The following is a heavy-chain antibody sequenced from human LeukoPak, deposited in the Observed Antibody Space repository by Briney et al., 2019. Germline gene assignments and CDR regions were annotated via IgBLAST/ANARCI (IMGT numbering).Heavy chain of an antibody. D-gene: IGHD4-11*01. CDR2: TYYRSKWYN. V-gene: IGHV6-1*01. Sequence: SQTLSLTCAISGDRVSSNSAAWNWIRQSPSRGLEWLGRTYYRSKWYNDYALSVKSRITINPDTSRNQFSLQLNSVTPEDTAVYYCARGDYSSYPFDYWGQGTLVTVSS. CDR1: GDRVSSNSAA. CDR3: ARGDYSSYPFDY. J-gene: IGHJ4*02.